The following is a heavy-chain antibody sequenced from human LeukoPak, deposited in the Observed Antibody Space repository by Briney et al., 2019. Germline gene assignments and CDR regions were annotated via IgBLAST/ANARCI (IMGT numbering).Heavy chain of an antibody. D-gene: IGHD5-12*01. Sequence: GGSLRLSCAASGFTFSSYSMNWVRQAPGKGLEWVSSISSSSSYIYYADSVKGRFTISSDNAKNSLYLQMNSLRAEDTAVYYCARVGYSGYDWKGGYYYYYGMDVWGQGTTVTVSS. CDR1: GFTFSSYS. CDR3: ARVGYSGYDWKGGYYYYYGMDV. V-gene: IGHV3-21*01. J-gene: IGHJ6*02. CDR2: ISSSSSYI.